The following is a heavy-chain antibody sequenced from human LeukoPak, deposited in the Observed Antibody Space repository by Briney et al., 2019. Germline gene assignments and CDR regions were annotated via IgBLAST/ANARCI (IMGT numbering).Heavy chain of an antibody. J-gene: IGHJ6*02. CDR3: AADWASSGFYYYGMDV. V-gene: IGHV1-58*02. CDR1: GFTFTNSA. Sequence: SVKVSCKASGFTFTNSAMQWVRQARGQRLEWIGWIVVGNGDTNYAQKFQERVTITRDMSSSTAYMELSSLRSEGTAVYYCAADWASSGFYYYGMDVWGQGTTVTVSS. CDR2: IVVGNGDT. D-gene: IGHD3-10*01.